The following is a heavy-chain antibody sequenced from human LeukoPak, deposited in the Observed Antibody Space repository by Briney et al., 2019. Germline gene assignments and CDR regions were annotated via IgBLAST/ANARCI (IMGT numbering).Heavy chain of an antibody. J-gene: IGHJ4*01. Sequence: GGSLRLSCAASGFPFSSYWMHWVRQAPGKGLVWVSRINSDGSRINYVDSVKGRFTISRDNAKNTLYLQMNSLRAEDTAVYYCAREGPFTAGDYWGDGNLFTVSS. V-gene: IGHV3-74*01. CDR3: AREGPFTAGDY. CDR2: INSDGSRI. CDR1: GFPFSSYW.